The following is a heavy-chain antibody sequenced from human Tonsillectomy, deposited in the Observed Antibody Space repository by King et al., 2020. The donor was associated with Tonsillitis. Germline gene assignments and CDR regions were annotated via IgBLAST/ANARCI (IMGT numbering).Heavy chain of an antibody. D-gene: IGHD1-7*01. J-gene: IGHJ6*02. CDR1: GYTLTELS. V-gene: IGHV1-24*01. Sequence: VQLVESGAEVKKPGASVKVSCKVSGYTLTELSMHWVRXAPGKGLEXXXGXXPXDXXXIXXXXXXXRVPMTEDHSTDTAYMELSXRRSEDTAVYYCATVRYNGNYPNSLQTYYYYGMDVWVQRTTVTVSS. CDR2: XXPXDXXX. CDR3: ATVRYNGNYPNSLQTYYYYGMDV.